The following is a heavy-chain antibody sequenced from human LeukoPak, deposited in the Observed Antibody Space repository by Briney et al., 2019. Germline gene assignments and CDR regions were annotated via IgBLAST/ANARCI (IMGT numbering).Heavy chain of an antibody. Sequence: GGSLRLSCAASGFTFNTYAMNWFRQAPGKGLEWVSSISGSGENTYYADSVKGRFTISRDKSKNTLSLQMNSLRAEDTAVYYCAKGSVNYDILTGSYFDYWGQGTLVTVSS. D-gene: IGHD3-9*01. V-gene: IGHV3-23*01. J-gene: IGHJ4*02. CDR2: ISGSGENT. CDR1: GFTFNTYA. CDR3: AKGSVNYDILTGSYFDY.